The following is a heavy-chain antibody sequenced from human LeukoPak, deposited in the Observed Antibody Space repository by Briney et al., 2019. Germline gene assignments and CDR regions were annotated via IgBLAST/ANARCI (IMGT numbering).Heavy chain of an antibody. D-gene: IGHD3-9*01. CDR3: ARGEYYDILDV. CDR2: INHSGST. V-gene: IGHV4-34*01. J-gene: IGHJ6*04. Sequence: SETLSLTCAVYGGSFSGYYWSWIRQPPGKGLEWIGEINHSGSTNYNPSLKSRVTISVDTSKNQFSLKLSSVTAADTAVNYCARGEYYDILDVWGKGTTVTVSS. CDR1: GGSFSGYY.